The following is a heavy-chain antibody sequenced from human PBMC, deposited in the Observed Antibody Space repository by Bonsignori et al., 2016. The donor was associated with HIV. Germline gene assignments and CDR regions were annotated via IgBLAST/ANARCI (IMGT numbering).Heavy chain of an antibody. J-gene: IGHJ4*02. V-gene: IGHV1-46*01. CDR2: INPSGGST. CDR3: ARDGNDILTTYYQVYYFDY. D-gene: IGHD3-9*01. Sequence: WVRQAPGQGLEWMGIINPSGGSTTYAQNFQGRVSLTRDTSTSTVYMELSSLRSEDTAVYYCARDGNDILTTYYQVYYFDYWGQGTLVTVSS.